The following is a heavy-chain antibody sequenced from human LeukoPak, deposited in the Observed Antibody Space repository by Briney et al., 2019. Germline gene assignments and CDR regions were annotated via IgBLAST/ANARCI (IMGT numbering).Heavy chain of an antibody. V-gene: IGHV3-33*06. CDR2: IWYDGSNK. CDR3: AKDREQLGGDYFDY. J-gene: IGHJ4*02. D-gene: IGHD6-6*01. CDR1: GFTFSSYG. Sequence: GGSLRLSCAASGFTFSSYGMHWVRQAPGKGLEGVAVIWYDGSNKYYADSVKGRFTISRDNSKNTLYLQMNSLRAEDTAVYYCAKDREQLGGDYFDYWGQGTLVTVSS.